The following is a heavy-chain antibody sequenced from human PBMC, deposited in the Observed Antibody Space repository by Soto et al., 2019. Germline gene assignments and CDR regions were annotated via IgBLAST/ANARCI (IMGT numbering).Heavy chain of an antibody. CDR1: GFSFSTTGAG. D-gene: IGHD6-6*01. V-gene: IGHV2-5*01. Sequence: QIALKESGPTLVKPSQTLTLTCTFSGFSFSTTGAGVGWIRQPPGKALEWLALIVWNDAKRYSPSLRSRLNLTTDTSKNQVVLTMPNVDPVPTATYYCAYRRGSSSSGGNFDYWGQGTPVTVYS. J-gene: IGHJ4*02. CDR2: IVWNDAK. CDR3: AYRRGSSSSGGNFDY.